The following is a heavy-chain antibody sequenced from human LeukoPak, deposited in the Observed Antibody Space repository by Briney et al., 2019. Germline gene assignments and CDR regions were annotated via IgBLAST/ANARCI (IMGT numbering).Heavy chain of an antibody. V-gene: IGHV4-31*03. CDR1: GGSISSGGYY. J-gene: IGHJ4*02. CDR2: IYYSGST. CDR3: ARDSAVVTAIQGPNDY. Sequence: SETLSLTCTVSGGSISSGGYYWSWLRQHPGKGLEWIGYIYYSGSTYYNPSLKSRVTISVDTSKNQFSLKLSSVTAADTAVFYCARDSAVVTAIQGPNDYWGQGTLVTVSS. D-gene: IGHD2-21*02.